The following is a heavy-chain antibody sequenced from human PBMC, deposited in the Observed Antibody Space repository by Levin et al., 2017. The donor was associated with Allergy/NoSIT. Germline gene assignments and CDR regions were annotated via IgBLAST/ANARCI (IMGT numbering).Heavy chain of an antibody. J-gene: IGHJ3*02. Sequence: SVKVSCKASGGLFGNYAISWVRQAPGQGLEWMGGIIPILSTAKYAQRFRGRVTLSADESTRTAYMELSSLRSEDTAVYYCARSGTPYYYDNSGYYGGFDIWGQGTNVTVSS. CDR2: IIPILSTA. V-gene: IGHV1-69*13. CDR3: ARSGTPYYYDNSGYYGGFDI. D-gene: IGHD3-22*01. CDR1: GGLFGNYA.